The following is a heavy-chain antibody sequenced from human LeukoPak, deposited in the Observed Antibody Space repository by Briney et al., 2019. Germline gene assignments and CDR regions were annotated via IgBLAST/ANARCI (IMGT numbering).Heavy chain of an antibody. CDR3: ATSCRSGSYYDGHGFDY. D-gene: IGHD3-10*01. J-gene: IGHJ4*02. V-gene: IGHV4-4*07. CDR2: IYTSGST. Sequence: SETLSLTCTVSGGSISSYYWSWIRQPAGKGLEWIGRIYTSGSTNYNPSLKSRVTMSVDTSKNQFSLKLSSVTAADTAVYYCATSCRSGSYYDGHGFDYWGQGTLVTVSS. CDR1: GGSISSYY.